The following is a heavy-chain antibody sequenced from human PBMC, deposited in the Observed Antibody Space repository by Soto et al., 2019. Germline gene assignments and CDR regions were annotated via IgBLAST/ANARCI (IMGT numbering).Heavy chain of an antibody. J-gene: IGHJ6*02. V-gene: IGHV4-31*03. CDR1: GGSISSGGYY. CDR2: IYYSGST. CDR3: ARDGRRRRVPYYYGMDV. D-gene: IGHD2-2*01. Sequence: PSETLSLTCTVSGGSISSGGYYWSWIRQHPGKGLEWIGYIYYSGSTYYNPSLKSRVTISVDTSKNQFSLKLSSVTAADTAVYYCARDGRRRRVPYYYGMDVWGQGTTVTVSS.